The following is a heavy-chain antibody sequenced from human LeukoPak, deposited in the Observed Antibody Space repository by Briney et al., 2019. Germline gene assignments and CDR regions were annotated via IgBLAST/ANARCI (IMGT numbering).Heavy chain of an antibody. J-gene: IGHJ4*02. CDR2: ISYDGSNK. Sequence: GGSLRLSCAASGFTFSSYAMHWVRQAPGKGLEWVAVISYDGSNKYYADSVKGRFTISRDNSKNTLYLQMNSLRAEDTAVYYCASGYSSSSDIDYWGQGTLVTVSS. D-gene: IGHD6-6*01. V-gene: IGHV3-30*04. CDR1: GFTFSSYA. CDR3: ASGYSSSSDIDY.